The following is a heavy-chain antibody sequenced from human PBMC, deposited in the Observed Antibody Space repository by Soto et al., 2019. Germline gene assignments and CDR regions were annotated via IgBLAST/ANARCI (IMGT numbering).Heavy chain of an antibody. CDR3: ARLEGLATISYYFDF. J-gene: IGHJ4*02. D-gene: IGHD3-9*01. CDR2: IYFRGNT. CDR1: GDSINSDKYY. V-gene: IGHV4-39*01. Sequence: QLQLQESGPGLVKPSETLSLTCSVSGDSINSDKYYWGWIRQPPGKGLEWIGSIYFRGNTYYNPSLPTRVTISLDKSKSQFSLKLNSVTAADSAVYFCARLEGLATISYYFDFWGQGALVTVSS.